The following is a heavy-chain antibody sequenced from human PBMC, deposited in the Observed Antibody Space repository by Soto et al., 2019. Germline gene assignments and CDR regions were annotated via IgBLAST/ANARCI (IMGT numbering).Heavy chain of an antibody. V-gene: IGHV3-7*04. CDR3: ARVVGAPNWFDP. D-gene: IGHD1-26*01. J-gene: IGHJ5*02. Sequence: EVQLVDSGGGLVQPGGSLRLSCAASGFIFSSHRMSWVRQAPGKGLGWVANIKQDGSEKYYVDSVKGRFTISRDNAKNSLYLQMNSLRAEDTAVYYCARVVGAPNWFDPWGQGTLVTVSS. CDR2: IKQDGSEK. CDR1: GFIFSSHR.